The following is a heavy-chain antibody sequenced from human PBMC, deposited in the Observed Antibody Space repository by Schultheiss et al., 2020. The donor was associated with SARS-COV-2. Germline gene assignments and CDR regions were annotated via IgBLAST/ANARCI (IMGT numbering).Heavy chain of an antibody. V-gene: IGHV4-30-2*03. J-gene: IGHJ1*01. D-gene: IGHD6-13*01. Sequence: SQTLSLTCVVSGGSISRGGNSWSWIRQPPGKGLEWIGSIYYSGSTYYNPSLKSRVTISVDTSKNQFSLKLSSVTAADTAVYYCARHKAAAGMSEYFQHWGQGTLVTVSS. CDR3: ARHKAAAGMSEYFQH. CDR2: IYYSGST. CDR1: GGSISRGGNS.